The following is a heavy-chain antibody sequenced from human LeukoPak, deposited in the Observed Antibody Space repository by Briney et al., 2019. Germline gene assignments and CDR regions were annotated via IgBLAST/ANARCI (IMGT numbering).Heavy chain of an antibody. D-gene: IGHD1-7*01. CDR3: ARHYNWNYAVGDY. CDR1: GYSFTSYW. Sequence: TGESLKISCKGSGYSFTSYWIGWVRQMPGKGLEWMGIIYPGDSDTRYSPSFQGQVTISADKSISTAYLQWSSLKASDTAMYYCARHYNWNYAVGDYWGQGTLVTVSS. J-gene: IGHJ4*02. V-gene: IGHV5-51*01. CDR2: IYPGDSDT.